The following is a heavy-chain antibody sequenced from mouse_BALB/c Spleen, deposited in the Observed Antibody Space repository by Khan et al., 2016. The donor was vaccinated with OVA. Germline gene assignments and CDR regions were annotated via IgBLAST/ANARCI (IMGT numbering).Heavy chain of an antibody. CDR3: ARTDYYGSSYYFDY. V-gene: IGHV1S135*01. CDR1: GYSFTDYN. Sequence: VQLKESGPELVKPGASVKVSCKASGYSFTDYNMFWVKQSHGKSLEWIGYIDPYNGGTSYNQKFKGKATLTVDKSSSTAFMHLSSLTSEDSAVFYCARTDYYGSSYYFDYWGQGTTLTGSA. CDR2: IDPYNGGT. D-gene: IGHD1-1*01. J-gene: IGHJ2*01.